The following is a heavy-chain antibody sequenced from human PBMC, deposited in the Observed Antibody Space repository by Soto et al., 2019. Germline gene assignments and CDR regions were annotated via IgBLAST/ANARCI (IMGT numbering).Heavy chain of an antibody. J-gene: IGHJ5*02. D-gene: IGHD2-2*01. CDR3: ARTRSTSPNWFDP. Sequence: SGATLVNPTQTLTLTCTFSXFSLSTSGMSVSWIRQPPGKALEWLARIDWDDDKYYSTSLKTRLTISKDTSKNQVVLTMTNMDPVDTATYYCARTRSTSPNWFDPWGQGTLVTVSS. V-gene: IGHV2-70*11. CDR1: XFSLSTSGMS. CDR2: IDWDDDK.